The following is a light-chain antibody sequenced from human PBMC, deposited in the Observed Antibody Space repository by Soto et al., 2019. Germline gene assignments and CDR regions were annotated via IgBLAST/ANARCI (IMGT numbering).Light chain of an antibody. CDR2: VAS. CDR3: LQHNNYPLP. Sequence: DIQMTQAPSSLSASVGDRVTITCRASQAIRNDVGWYQQKPGQDPKRLIYVASRLESGVPSRFSGSGFGTEFTRTISVLQPEDFATYYCLQHNNYPLPFGQGTRVEIK. V-gene: IGKV1-17*01. CDR1: QAIRND. J-gene: IGKJ1*01.